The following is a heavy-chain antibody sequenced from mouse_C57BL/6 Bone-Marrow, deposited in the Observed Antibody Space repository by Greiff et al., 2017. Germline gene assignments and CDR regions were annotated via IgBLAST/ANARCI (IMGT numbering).Heavy chain of an antibody. V-gene: IGHV5-12*01. CDR2: ISNGGGST. D-gene: IGHD1-1*01. CDR1: GFTFSDYY. J-gene: IGHJ3*01. Sequence: DVMLVESGGGLVQPGGSLKLSCAASGFTFSDYYMYWVRQTPEKRLEWVAYISNGGGSTYYPDTVKGRFTISRDNAKNTLYLQMSRLKSEDTAMYYGARRGMDYGSSYGFAYWGQGTLVTVSA. CDR3: ARRGMDYGSSYGFAY.